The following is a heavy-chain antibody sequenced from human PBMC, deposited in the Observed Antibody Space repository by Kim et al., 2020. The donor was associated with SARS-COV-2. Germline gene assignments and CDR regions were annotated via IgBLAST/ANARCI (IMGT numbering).Heavy chain of an antibody. V-gene: IGHV1-2*02. Sequence: ASVKVSCKASGYTFTGYYMHWVRQAPGQGLEWMGWINPNSGGTNYAQKFQGRVTMTRDTSISTAYMELSRLRSDDTAVYYCARANKTTWFGELLSPNPNYYYYGMDVWGQGTTVTVSS. CDR2: INPNSGGT. CDR1: GYTFTGYY. CDR3: ARANKTTWFGELLSPNPNYYYYGMDV. D-gene: IGHD3-10*01. J-gene: IGHJ6*02.